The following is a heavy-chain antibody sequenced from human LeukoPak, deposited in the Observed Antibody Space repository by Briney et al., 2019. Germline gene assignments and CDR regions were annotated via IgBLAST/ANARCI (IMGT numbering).Heavy chain of an antibody. Sequence: GGSVKVSCKASGYTFTSYGISWVRQAPGQGLEGMGWISAYNGNTNYAQKLQGRVTMTTDTSTSTAYMELRSLRSDDTAVYYCARDIWELSHLDYWGQGTLVTVSS. CDR2: ISAYNGNT. CDR3: ARDIWELSHLDY. D-gene: IGHD1-26*01. CDR1: GYTFTSYG. J-gene: IGHJ4*02. V-gene: IGHV1-18*01.